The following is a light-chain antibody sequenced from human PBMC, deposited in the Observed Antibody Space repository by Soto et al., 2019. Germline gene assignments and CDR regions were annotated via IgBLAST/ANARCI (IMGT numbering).Light chain of an antibody. Sequence: DIQMTQSPCSLSASVGDRVTITCQASQDIDNYLNWYQQKPGKAPRLLIYDSSTLQTGVPSRFSGSGSGTDFTFAISSLQPEDIATYYCQQSHNLPLSFGGGTKVQI. CDR2: DSS. CDR3: QQSHNLPLS. V-gene: IGKV1-33*01. J-gene: IGKJ4*01. CDR1: QDIDNY.